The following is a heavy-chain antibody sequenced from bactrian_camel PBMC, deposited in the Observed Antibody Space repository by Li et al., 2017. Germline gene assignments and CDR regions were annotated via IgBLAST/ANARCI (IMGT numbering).Heavy chain of an antibody. CDR2: LNLSGSGR. J-gene: IGHJ4*01. Sequence: HVQLVESGGGSVQVGGSLRVSCEVSGYTADKPYCMGWFRQTPGNKREGLARLNLSGSGRVYADKVKGRFFISEHGEKDIVYLQLNTLKPDDSGTYYCATTARWNQPLIPTEFPNWGQGTQVTVS. D-gene: IGHD1*01. CDR1: GYTADKPYC. V-gene: IGHV3S60*01. CDR3: ATTARWNQPLIPTEFPN.